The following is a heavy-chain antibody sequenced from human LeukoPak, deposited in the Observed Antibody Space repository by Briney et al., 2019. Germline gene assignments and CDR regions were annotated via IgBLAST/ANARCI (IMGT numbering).Heavy chain of an antibody. V-gene: IGHV3-23*01. CDR1: GFTVSSNY. CDR3: AKDPGCSSTSCVPGY. Sequence: PGGSLRLSCAASGFTVSSNYMSWVRQAPGKGLEWVSAISGSGGSTYYADSVKGRFTISRDNSKNTLYLQMNSLRAEDTAVYYCAKDPGCSSTSCVPGYWGQGTLVTVSS. J-gene: IGHJ4*02. D-gene: IGHD2-2*01. CDR2: ISGSGGST.